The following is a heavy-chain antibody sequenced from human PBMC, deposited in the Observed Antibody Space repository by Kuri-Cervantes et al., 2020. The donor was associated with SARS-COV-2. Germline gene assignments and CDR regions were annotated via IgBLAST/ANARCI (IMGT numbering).Heavy chain of an antibody. J-gene: IGHJ2*01. CDR1: GFTFSSYS. D-gene: IGHD2/OR15-2a*01. V-gene: IGHV3-21*01. Sequence: GESLKISCAASGFTFSSYSMNWVRQAPGKGLEWVSSISSSSSYIYYADSVKGRFTISRDNAKNSLYLQMNSLRAEDTAVYYCASVPVNWYFGLWGRGTLVTVSS. CDR2: ISSSSSYI. CDR3: ASVPVNWYFGL.